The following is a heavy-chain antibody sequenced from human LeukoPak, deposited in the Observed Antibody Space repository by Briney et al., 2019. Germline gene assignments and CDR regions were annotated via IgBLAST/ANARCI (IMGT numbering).Heavy chain of an antibody. J-gene: IGHJ4*02. CDR1: GGSITSYY. V-gene: IGHV4-59*01. Sequence: SETLSLTCAVSGGSITSYYWSWIRQPPGKGLEWIGYIYYSGTTSYNPSLKSRVTMSVDTPKNQFSLKLSSVTAADTAVYYCARGLVDYSSSRDTFDYWGQGTLVTVSS. D-gene: IGHD6-13*01. CDR3: ARGLVDYSSSRDTFDY. CDR2: IYYSGTT.